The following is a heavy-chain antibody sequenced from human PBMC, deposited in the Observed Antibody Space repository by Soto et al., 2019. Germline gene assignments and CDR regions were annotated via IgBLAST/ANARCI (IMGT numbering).Heavy chain of an antibody. CDR2: ISYDGSNK. Sequence: QVQLVESGGGVVQPGRPLRLSCAASGFTFSSYGMHWVRQAPGKGLEWVAVISYDGSNKYYADSVKGRFTISRDNSKNTLYLQMNSLRAEDTAVYYCAKVPIAVAGGYFDYWGQGTLVTVSS. CDR1: GFTFSSYG. V-gene: IGHV3-30*18. CDR3: AKVPIAVAGGYFDY. J-gene: IGHJ4*02. D-gene: IGHD6-19*01.